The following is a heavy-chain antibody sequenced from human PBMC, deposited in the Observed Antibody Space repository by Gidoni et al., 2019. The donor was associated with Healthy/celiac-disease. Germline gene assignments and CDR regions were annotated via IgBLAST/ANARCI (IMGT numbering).Heavy chain of an antibody. D-gene: IGHD6-19*01. V-gene: IGHV1-46*01. Sequence: QVQLVQSGAEVKKPGASVKVSCKASGYTFTSYYMHWVRQAPGQGLDWLGIINPSGGSTSYAQKFQGRVTMTRDTSTSTVYMELSSLRSEDTAVYYCARAPIAVAGNDYWGQGTLVTVSS. CDR1: GYTFTSYY. CDR2: INPSGGST. J-gene: IGHJ4*02. CDR3: ARAPIAVAGNDY.